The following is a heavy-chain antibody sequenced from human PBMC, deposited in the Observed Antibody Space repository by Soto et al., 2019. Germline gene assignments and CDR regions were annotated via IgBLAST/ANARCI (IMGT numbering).Heavy chain of an antibody. J-gene: IGHJ4*02. D-gene: IGHD1-26*01. Sequence: QVQLVQSGAEEKKPGASVKVSCKASGYTFTSYAVHWVRQAPGQRLEWMGWINAGNGNTKYSQKFQGRVTITRDTSASTAYMELSSLRSEDTAVYYCARVTNSGSYPYFDYWGQGTLVTVSS. CDR1: GYTFTSYA. CDR2: INAGNGNT. V-gene: IGHV1-3*05. CDR3: ARVTNSGSYPYFDY.